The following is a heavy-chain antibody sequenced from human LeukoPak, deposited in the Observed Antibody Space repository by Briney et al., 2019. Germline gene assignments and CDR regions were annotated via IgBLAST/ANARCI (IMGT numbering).Heavy chain of an antibody. Sequence: SETLSLTCTVSGGSISSYYWSWIRQPPGKGLEWIGYIYYSGSTNYNPSLKSGVTISVDTSKKQFSLKLSSVTAADPAVYYCARHYYDYYSSGMDVWGQGTTVTVSS. CDR1: GGSISSYY. V-gene: IGHV4-59*08. CDR3: ARHYYDYYSSGMDV. D-gene: IGHD3-3*01. CDR2: IYYSGST. J-gene: IGHJ6*02.